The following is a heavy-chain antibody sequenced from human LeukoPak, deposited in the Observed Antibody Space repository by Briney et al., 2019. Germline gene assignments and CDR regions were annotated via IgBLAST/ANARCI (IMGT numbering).Heavy chain of an antibody. V-gene: IGHV4-59*13. CDR1: GGSLSSYY. Sequence: PSETLSLTCTVSGGSLSSYYWSWIRQPPGKAREWIGYIYYSGSTNYNPALKSRVTISVDTSKNHFSLKLSSVPAADTAVYYCARASTYYYYYYYMDVWGKGTTVTVSS. CDR2: IYYSGST. CDR3: ARASTYYYYYYYMDV. J-gene: IGHJ6*03.